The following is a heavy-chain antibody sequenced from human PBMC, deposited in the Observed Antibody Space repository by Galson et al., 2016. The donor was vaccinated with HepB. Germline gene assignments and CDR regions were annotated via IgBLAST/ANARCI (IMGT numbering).Heavy chain of an antibody. CDR3: AREGKGGFDI. V-gene: IGHV3-7*01. CDR1: GFTFSNYW. J-gene: IGHJ3*02. CDR2: IKQDGTQK. Sequence: SLRLSCAASGFTFSNYWMSWVRQAPGEGLEWLVNIKQDGTQKDYVDSVKGRFTISRDNAKNSLYLQMNSLRFEDTAVYDCAREGKGGFDIWGQGTMVTVSS. D-gene: IGHD2-15*01.